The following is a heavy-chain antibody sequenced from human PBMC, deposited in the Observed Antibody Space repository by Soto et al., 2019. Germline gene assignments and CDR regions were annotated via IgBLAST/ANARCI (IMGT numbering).Heavy chain of an antibody. D-gene: IGHD3-10*01. Sequence: DVQLSESGGGLVQPGGSLRLTCAASGFSFNSHAMTWVRQAPGRGLEWVAAINSGVDAFYADSVKGRFTISRDNSKDTLYLLMNSLGVEDTALYYCAKVLSLRTSGKSYKPFFPGMDIWGLGTTVTVSS. J-gene: IGHJ6*02. CDR3: AKVLSLRTSGKSYKPFFPGMDI. CDR1: GFSFNSHA. V-gene: IGHV3-23*01. CDR2: INSGVDA.